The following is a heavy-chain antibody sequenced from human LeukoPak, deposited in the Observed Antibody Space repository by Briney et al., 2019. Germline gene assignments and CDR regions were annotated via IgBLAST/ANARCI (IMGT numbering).Heavy chain of an antibody. CDR2: ISSNGGST. CDR3: ARTDYFDSSGYHDDFDY. J-gene: IGHJ4*02. D-gene: IGHD3-22*01. V-gene: IGHV3-64*02. CDR1: GFTFSSYA. Sequence: GRSLRLSCAASGFTFSSYAMHWVRQAPGKGLEYVSGISSNGGSTYYADSVKGRFIISRDNSKNTLYLQLGSVRAEDMAVYHCARTDYFDSSGYHDDFDYWGQGSLVTVSS.